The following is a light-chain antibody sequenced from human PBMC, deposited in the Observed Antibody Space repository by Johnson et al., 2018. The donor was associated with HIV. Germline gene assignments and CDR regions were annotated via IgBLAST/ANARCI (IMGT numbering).Light chain of an antibody. CDR1: SSNIGNNY. CDR3: ATWDSILSAGGV. J-gene: IGLJ1*01. V-gene: IGLV1-51*01. Sequence: QSVLTQPPSVSAAPGQKVTISCSGSSSNIGNNYVSWYQHLPGTAPKLLIYDNDKRPSGIPDRFSGSKSGTSATLGITGLQTGDEADYYCATWDSILSAGGVFGTGTKVTVL. CDR2: DND.